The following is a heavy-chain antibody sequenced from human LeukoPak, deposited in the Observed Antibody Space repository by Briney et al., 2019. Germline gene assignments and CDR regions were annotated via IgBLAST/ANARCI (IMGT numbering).Heavy chain of an antibody. CDR1: GYTFTSYY. CDR2: INPSGGST. CDR3: ARALNYYYDSSGEYRDFDY. J-gene: IGHJ4*02. Sequence: ASVKVSCKASGYTFTSYYMHWVRQAPGQGLEWMGIINPSGGSTSYAQKFQGRVTMTRDTSTSTVYMELSSLRSEDTAVYYCARALNYYYDSSGEYRDFDYWGQGTLVTVSS. D-gene: IGHD3-22*01. V-gene: IGHV1-46*01.